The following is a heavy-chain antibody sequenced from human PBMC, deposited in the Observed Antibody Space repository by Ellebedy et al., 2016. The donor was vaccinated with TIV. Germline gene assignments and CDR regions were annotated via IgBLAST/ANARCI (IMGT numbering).Heavy chain of an antibody. J-gene: IGHJ3*02. CDR1: GFTLSDYY. D-gene: IGHD2-2*01. V-gene: IGHV3-11*01. CDR3: ARGSALPTTIWNALDI. Sequence: GESLKISCAASGFTLSDYYMTWIRQAPGKGLECVSYITNSGSPIYYADSVEGRFTMSRDNAKNSLFLQLDSLGVEDSAIYYCARGSALPTTIWNALDIWGQGTMVTVSS. CDR2: ITNSGSPI.